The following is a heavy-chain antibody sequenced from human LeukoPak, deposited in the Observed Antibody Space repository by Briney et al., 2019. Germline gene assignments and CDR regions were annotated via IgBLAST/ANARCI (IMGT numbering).Heavy chain of an antibody. CDR1: GFTFSSYA. CDR3: ARDSMDV. CDR2: ISYDGSNK. Sequence: GGSLRLSCAASGFTFSSYAMHWVRQAPGKGLEWVAVISYDGSNKYYADSVKGRFTISRDNSKNTLYLQMNSLRAEDTAVYYCARDSMDVWGQGTTVTVSS. J-gene: IGHJ6*02. V-gene: IGHV3-30*14.